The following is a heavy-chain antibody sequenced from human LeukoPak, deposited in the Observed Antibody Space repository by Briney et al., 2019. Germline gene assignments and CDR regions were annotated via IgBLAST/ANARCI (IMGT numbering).Heavy chain of an antibody. CDR2: IYYSGST. V-gene: IGHV4-61*08. CDR1: GGSISSGDYY. Sequence: PSETLSLTCTVSGGSISSGDYYWSWIRQPPGKGLEWIGYIYYSGSTNYNTSLKSRVTISVDTSKNQFSLRLNSVTAADTAVYYCARGGKWFDPWGQGTLVTVSS. J-gene: IGHJ5*02. CDR3: ARGGKWFDP.